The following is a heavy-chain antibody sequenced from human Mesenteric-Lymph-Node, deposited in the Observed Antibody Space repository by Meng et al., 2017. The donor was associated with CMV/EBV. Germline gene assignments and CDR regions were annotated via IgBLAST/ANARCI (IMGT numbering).Heavy chain of an antibody. CDR3: AKDDIVVVPAA. J-gene: IGHJ4*02. CDR1: GFTFSYYA. CDR2: ISGSGGST. Sequence: GGSLRLSCAASGFTFSYYAMTWVRQAPGKGLEWVSAISGSGGSTYYADSVKGRFTISSDNSKNTLHLQMNSLRAEDAAVYYCAKDDIVVVPAAWGQGTLVTVSS. D-gene: IGHD2-2*01. V-gene: IGHV3-23*01.